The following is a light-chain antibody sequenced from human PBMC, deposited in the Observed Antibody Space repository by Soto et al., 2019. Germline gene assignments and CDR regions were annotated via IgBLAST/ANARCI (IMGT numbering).Light chain of an antibody. J-gene: IGKJ5*01. CDR1: QGIKND. Sequence: DILMTQSPSSLSASVGDRVTITCRASQGIKNDLVWYQQKPGTAPRSLIYAVSSLQSGVPSRFSGSGSETEFTLTISNLQPEDFATYYCLQHHDYPISFGQGTRLEMK. CDR3: LQHHDYPIS. V-gene: IGKV1-17*02. CDR2: AVS.